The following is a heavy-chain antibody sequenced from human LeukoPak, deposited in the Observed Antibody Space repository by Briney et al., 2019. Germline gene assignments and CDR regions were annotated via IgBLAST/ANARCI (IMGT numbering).Heavy chain of an antibody. D-gene: IGHD6-13*01. V-gene: IGHV1-2*02. CDR2: INPNSGGT. CDR1: GYTFTGYY. CDR3: ARDIAAAPTYYYYYYMDV. J-gene: IGHJ6*03. Sequence: GASVKVSCKASGYTFTGYYMHWVRQAPGQGLEWMGWINPNSGGTNYAQKFQGRVTMTRDTSISTAYMELSSLRSDDTAVYYCARDIAAAPTYYYYYYMDVWGKGTTVTISS.